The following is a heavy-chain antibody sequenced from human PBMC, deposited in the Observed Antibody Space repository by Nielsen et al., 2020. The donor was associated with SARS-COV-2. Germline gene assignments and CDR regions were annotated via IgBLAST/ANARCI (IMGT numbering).Heavy chain of an antibody. Sequence: ASVKVSCKASGYRFTSYAIHWVRQAPGQGLESMGWINAGNGYTEYSQNFQGRVTITTDTSATTAYMEVRYLKSEDTAVIYCARGGVNGWWDYWGQGTLVTVSS. CDR3: ARGGVNGWWDY. J-gene: IGHJ4*02. CDR2: INAGNGYT. D-gene: IGHD6-19*01. CDR1: GYRFTSYA. V-gene: IGHV1-3*01.